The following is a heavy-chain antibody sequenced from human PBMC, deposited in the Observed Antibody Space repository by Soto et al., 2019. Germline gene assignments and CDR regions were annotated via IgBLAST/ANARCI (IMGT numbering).Heavy chain of an antibody. D-gene: IGHD4-4*01. CDR2: INPNSGGT. CDR3: ARGGLEYSNYEYYFDY. CDR1: GYTFTGYY. J-gene: IGHJ4*02. Sequence: ASVKVSCKASGYTFTGYYMHWVRQAPGQGLEWMGWINPNSGGTNYAQKFQGWVTMTRDTSISTAYMELSRLRSDDTAVYYCARGGLEYSNYEYYFDYWGQGTLVTVSS. V-gene: IGHV1-2*04.